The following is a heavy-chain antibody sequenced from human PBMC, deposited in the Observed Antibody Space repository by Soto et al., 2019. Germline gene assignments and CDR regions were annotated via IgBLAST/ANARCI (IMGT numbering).Heavy chain of an antibody. CDR1: GGSISRGDYY. V-gene: IGHV4-30-4*01. J-gene: IGHJ3*02. Sequence: SETLSLTCTVSGGSISRGDYYWSWILQPPGKGLELILYIYYSGSTYYNPSLKSRVNISVDTSKNQFSLKLSSVTAADTAVYYCAMTKVGDTIFGPLEGHGGLGAFDIWGQGTMVTVSS. CDR2: IYYSGST. D-gene: IGHD3-3*01. CDR3: AMTKVGDTIFGPLEGHGGLGAFDI.